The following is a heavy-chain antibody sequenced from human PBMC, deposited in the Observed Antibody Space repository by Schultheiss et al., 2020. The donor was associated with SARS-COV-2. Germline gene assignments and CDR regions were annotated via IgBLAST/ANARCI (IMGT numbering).Heavy chain of an antibody. V-gene: IGHV1-2*06. CDR3: ARAIGCAMVRGAFDI. J-gene: IGHJ3*02. D-gene: IGHD5-18*01. Sequence: ASVKVSCKASGYTFTGYYMHWVRQAPGQGLEWMGRINPNSGGTNYAQKFQGRVTMTRDTSISTAYMELSRLRSDDTAVYYCARAIGCAMVRGAFDIWGQGTMVTVSS. CDR1: GYTFTGYY. CDR2: INPNSGGT.